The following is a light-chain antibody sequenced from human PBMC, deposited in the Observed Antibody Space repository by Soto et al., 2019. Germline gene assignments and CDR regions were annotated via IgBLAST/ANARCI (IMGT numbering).Light chain of an antibody. V-gene: IGKV3-20*01. CDR1: QSVSSSY. CDR2: VAS. CDR3: QKYGISPIT. J-gene: IGKJ5*01. Sequence: SPGTLSLSPGERATLSCRASQSVSSSYLAWYQQRPGQAPRLLIYVASNRTTGTPDRFSGSGSGTDFTLTISRLEPEDFAVYYCQKYGISPITFGQVTRLEIK.